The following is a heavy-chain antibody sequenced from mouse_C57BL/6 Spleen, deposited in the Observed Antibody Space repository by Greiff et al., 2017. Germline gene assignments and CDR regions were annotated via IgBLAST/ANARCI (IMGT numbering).Heavy chain of an antibody. CDR2: IYPGDGDT. J-gene: IGHJ3*01. D-gene: IGHD4-1*01. CDR1: GYAFSSYW. V-gene: IGHV1-80*01. Sequence: SGASVKISCKASGYAFSSYWMNWVKQRPGKGLEWIGQIYPGDGDTNYNGKFKGKATLTADKSSSTAYMQLSSLTSEDSAVYFCASHWDGAWFAYWGQGTLVTVSA. CDR3: ASHWDGAWFAY.